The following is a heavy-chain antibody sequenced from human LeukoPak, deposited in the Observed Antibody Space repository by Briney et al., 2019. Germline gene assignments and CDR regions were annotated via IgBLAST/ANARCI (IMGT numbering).Heavy chain of an antibody. CDR1: GFTFSTYS. V-gene: IGHV3-48*01. D-gene: IGHD7-27*01. CDR2: INSDTI. Sequence: PGGSLRLSRAASGFTFSTYSMNWVRQAPGQGLERVSYINSDTIWYADSVKGRFTISRDNAKNSLFLQMNSLRAEDTAVYYCARDRDWGFDYWGQGTLVTVSS. CDR3: ARDRDWGFDY. J-gene: IGHJ4*02.